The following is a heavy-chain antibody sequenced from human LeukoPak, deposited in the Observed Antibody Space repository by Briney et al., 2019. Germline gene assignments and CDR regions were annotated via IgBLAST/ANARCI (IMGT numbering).Heavy chain of an antibody. J-gene: IGHJ3*02. V-gene: IGHV3-48*01. CDR2: ISSSSSTI. CDR1: GFTFSSYS. D-gene: IGHD3-3*01. Sequence: GGSLRLSCAASGFTFSSYSMNWVRQAPGKGLEWVSYISSSSSTIYYADSVKGRFTISRDNSKNTLYLQMNSLRAEDTAVYYCARDGGYYDFWSGYQPDAFDIWGQGTMVTVSS. CDR3: ARDGGYYDFWSGYQPDAFDI.